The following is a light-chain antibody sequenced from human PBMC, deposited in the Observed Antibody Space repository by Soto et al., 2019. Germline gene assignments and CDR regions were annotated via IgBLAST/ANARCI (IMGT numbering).Light chain of an antibody. V-gene: IGKV1-5*03. J-gene: IGKJ1*01. CDR1: PSISSW. Sequence: DIQMTQSPSTLSASVGDRVTITCRASPSISSWLAWYQQKPGKAPKLLIYKASSLESGVPSRFSGSGSGTEFNLTISSLQPDDFATYYCQQYNSYWTFGQGTKVEIK. CDR2: KAS. CDR3: QQYNSYWT.